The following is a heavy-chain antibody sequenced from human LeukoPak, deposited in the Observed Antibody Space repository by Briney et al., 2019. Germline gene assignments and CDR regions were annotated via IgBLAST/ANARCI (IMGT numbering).Heavy chain of an antibody. V-gene: IGHV3-30*04. D-gene: IGHD5-12*01. CDR3: ARVEGNIVTTTEGYFDY. Sequence: GGSLRLSCAASGFTFSSYAMHWVRQAPGKGLEWVAVISYDGSNKYYADSVKGRFTISRDNAKNSLYLQMNSLRAEDTAVYYCARVEGNIVTTTEGYFDYWGQGTLVTVSS. J-gene: IGHJ4*02. CDR2: ISYDGSNK. CDR1: GFTFSSYA.